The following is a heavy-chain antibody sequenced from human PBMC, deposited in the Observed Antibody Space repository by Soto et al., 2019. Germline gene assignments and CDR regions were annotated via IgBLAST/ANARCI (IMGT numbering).Heavy chain of an antibody. J-gene: IGHJ6*02. CDR2: IYYSGST. CDR3: ARGGWIQLWSTGYYGMDV. Sequence: QVQLQESGPGLVKPSQTLSLTCTVSGGSISSGGYYWSWIRQHPGKGLEWIGYIYYSGSTYYNPYLKSRVTLSVDTSKNQFSLKLSSVTAADTAVYYCARGGWIQLWSTGYYGMDVWGQGTTVTVSS. V-gene: IGHV4-31*03. CDR1: GGSISSGGYY. D-gene: IGHD5-18*01.